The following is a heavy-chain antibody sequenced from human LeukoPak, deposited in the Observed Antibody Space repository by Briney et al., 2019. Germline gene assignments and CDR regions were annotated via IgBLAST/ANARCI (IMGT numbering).Heavy chain of an antibody. Sequence: SETLSLTCAVYGGSFSGYYWCCIRQPPGKGLEWIGEINHSGSTNYNPSLKSRVTISVDTSKNQCSLKLCSVTAADTAVYYCARGGYSSGWCGVTAFDIWGQGTMVTVSS. V-gene: IGHV4-34*01. CDR2: INHSGST. CDR3: ARGGYSSGWCGVTAFDI. CDR1: GGSFSGYY. D-gene: IGHD6-19*01. J-gene: IGHJ3*02.